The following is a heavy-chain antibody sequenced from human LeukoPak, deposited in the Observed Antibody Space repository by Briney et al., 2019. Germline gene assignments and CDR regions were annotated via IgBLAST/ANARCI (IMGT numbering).Heavy chain of an antibody. Sequence: ASVKVSCKTSGYSENFYGITWVRQAPGQGLEWVGWISAYNGNTNYAQKLQGRVTMTTDTSTSTAYMDLRSLRSDDTAVYYCARVRNSGFRYVDSWGQGTLVTVSS. CDR1: GYSENFYG. D-gene: IGHD5-12*01. CDR2: ISAYNGNT. V-gene: IGHV1-18*01. CDR3: ARVRNSGFRYVDS. J-gene: IGHJ4*02.